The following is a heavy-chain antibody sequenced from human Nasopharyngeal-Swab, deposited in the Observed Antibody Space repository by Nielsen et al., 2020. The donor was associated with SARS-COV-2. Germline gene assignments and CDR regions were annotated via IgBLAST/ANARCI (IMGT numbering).Heavy chain of an antibody. D-gene: IGHD2-21*02. Sequence: GESLKISCAASGFTFSSYAMSWVRQAPGKGLEWVSAISGSGGSTYYADSVKGRFIISRDNSKNTLYLQMNSLRAEDTAVYYCANAYCGGDCYSHDYYYYYGMDVWGQGTTVTVSS. CDR3: ANAYCGGDCYSHDYYYYYGMDV. CDR2: ISGSGGST. V-gene: IGHV3-23*01. CDR1: GFTFSSYA. J-gene: IGHJ6*02.